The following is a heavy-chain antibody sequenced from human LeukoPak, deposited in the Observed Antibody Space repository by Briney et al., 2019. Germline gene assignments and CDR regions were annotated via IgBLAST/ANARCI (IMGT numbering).Heavy chain of an antibody. Sequence: PSETLSLTCAVYGGSFSGYYWSWIRQPPGKELERIGEINHSGSTNYSPSLKSRVTISVDTSKNQFSLKLSSVTAADTAVYYCARGLEYSSSWHTINWFDPWGQGTLVTVSS. D-gene: IGHD6-13*01. CDR2: INHSGST. V-gene: IGHV4-34*01. CDR1: GGSFSGYY. CDR3: ARGLEYSSSWHTINWFDP. J-gene: IGHJ5*02.